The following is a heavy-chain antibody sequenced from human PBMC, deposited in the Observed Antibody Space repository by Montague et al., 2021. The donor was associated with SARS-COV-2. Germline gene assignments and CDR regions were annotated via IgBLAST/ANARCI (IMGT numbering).Heavy chain of an antibody. J-gene: IGHJ1*01. CDR3: AHILSSCNYEYLQH. Sequence: PALVKPTQTLTLTCTFSGFSLSTSGMGVSWIRQPPGKALEWLALIDWDDDKHYSTSLKSRLTISKDTSKNQVVLTMTTMDPVDTATYYCAHILSSCNYEYLQHWGQGTPVTVSS. D-gene: IGHD2-2*01. CDR1: GFSLSTSGMG. CDR2: IDWDDDK. V-gene: IGHV2-70*12.